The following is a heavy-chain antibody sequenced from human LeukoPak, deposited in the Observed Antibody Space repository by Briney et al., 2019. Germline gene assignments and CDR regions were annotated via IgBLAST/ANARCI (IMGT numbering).Heavy chain of an antibody. Sequence: SETLSLTCAVYGGSFSGYYWSWIRQPPGKGLEWIGEINHSGRTNYNPSLKSRVTISVDTSKNQFSLKLSSVTAADTAVYYCARGGGRVVVIGYYYMDVWGKGTTVTVSS. V-gene: IGHV4-34*01. CDR3: ARGGGRVVVIGYYYMDV. J-gene: IGHJ6*03. CDR1: GGSFSGYY. D-gene: IGHD3-22*01. CDR2: INHSGRT.